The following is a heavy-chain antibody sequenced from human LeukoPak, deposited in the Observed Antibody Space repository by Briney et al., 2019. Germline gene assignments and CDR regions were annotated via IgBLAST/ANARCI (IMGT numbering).Heavy chain of an antibody. J-gene: IGHJ3*02. CDR3: ARSIVVVVAATAHDAFDI. V-gene: IGHV1-69*04. CDR1: GGTFSSYA. CDR2: IIPILGIA. D-gene: IGHD2-15*01. Sequence: HVASVKVSCKASGGTFSSYAISWVRQAPGQGLEWMGRIIPILGIANYAQKFQGRVTITADKSTSTAYMELSSLRSEDTAVYYCARSIVVVVAATAHDAFDIWGQGTMVTVSS.